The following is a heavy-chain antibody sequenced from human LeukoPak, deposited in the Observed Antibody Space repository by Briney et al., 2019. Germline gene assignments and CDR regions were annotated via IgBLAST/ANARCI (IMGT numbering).Heavy chain of an antibody. Sequence: GGSLGLSCAASGFTVSSNYMSWVRQAPGKGLEWVSVIYSGGSTYYADSVKGRFTISRDNSKNTLYLQMNSLRAEDTAVYYCARSNYDSSGYYYRDAFDIWGQGTMVTVSS. CDR2: IYSGGST. V-gene: IGHV3-53*01. CDR3: ARSNYDSSGYYYRDAFDI. CDR1: GFTVSSNY. D-gene: IGHD3-22*01. J-gene: IGHJ3*02.